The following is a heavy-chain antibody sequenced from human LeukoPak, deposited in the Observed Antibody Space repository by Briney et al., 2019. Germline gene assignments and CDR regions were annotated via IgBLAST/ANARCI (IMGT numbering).Heavy chain of an antibody. CDR1: GFTFTKYD. D-gene: IGHD4-23*01. Sequence: GGSLRLSCAASGFTFTKYDMHWVRQAPGKGLEWVAVISSDESKKDYANSVKGRFTIARGNSQNTLFVQMNSLRVEDTAVYFCVLGHYGGLFDNWGQGALVTVSS. V-gene: IGHV3-30-3*01. J-gene: IGHJ4*02. CDR2: ISSDESKK. CDR3: VLGHYGGLFDN.